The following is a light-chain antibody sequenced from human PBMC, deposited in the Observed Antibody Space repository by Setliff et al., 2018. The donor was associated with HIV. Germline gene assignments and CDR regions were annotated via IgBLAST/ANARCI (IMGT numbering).Light chain of an antibody. V-gene: IGLV2-14*03. CDR3: SSYTTTSAYV. J-gene: IGLJ1*01. Sequence: QSALTQPASVSGSPGQPITISCTGTTSDIGAYNLVSWYQQYPGKAPKLLIYDVTKRPSGVSDRFSASKSANTASLTISGLHTEDKADYFCSSYTTTSAYVFGAGTKVTVL. CDR2: DVT. CDR1: TSDIGAYNL.